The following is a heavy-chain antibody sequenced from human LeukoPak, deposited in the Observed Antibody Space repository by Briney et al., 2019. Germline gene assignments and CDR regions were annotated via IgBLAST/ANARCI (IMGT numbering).Heavy chain of an antibody. J-gene: IGHJ6*03. CDR1: GFTFSSYW. D-gene: IGHD6-13*01. CDR2: IKQDGSEK. V-gene: IGHV3-7*01. Sequence: PGGSLRLSCAASGFTFSSYWMSWVRQAPGKGLEWVANIKQDGSEKYYVDSVKGRFTISRDNAKNSLYLQMNSLRAEDTAVYYCARGGYSSSWYYYYYMDVWGKGTTVTISS. CDR3: ARGGYSSSWYYYYYMDV.